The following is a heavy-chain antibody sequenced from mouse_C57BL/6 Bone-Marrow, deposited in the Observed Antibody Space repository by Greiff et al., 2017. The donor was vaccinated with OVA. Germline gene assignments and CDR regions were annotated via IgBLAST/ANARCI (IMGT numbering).Heavy chain of an antibody. CDR2: IWGVGST. CDR1: GFSLTSYG. Sequence: QVQLKESGPGLVAPSQSLSITCTVSGFSLTSYGVDWVRQSPGKGLEWLGVIWGVGSTNYNSALKSRLSISKDNSKSQVFFKMNSLQTDDTAMYSCASGRIPLFAYWGQGTLVTVSA. D-gene: IGHD5-2*01. J-gene: IGHJ3*01. V-gene: IGHV2-6*01. CDR3: ASGRIPLFAY.